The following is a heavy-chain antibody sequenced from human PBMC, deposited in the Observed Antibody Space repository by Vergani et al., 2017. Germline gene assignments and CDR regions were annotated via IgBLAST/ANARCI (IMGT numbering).Heavy chain of an antibody. CDR2: ISYDGTNK. CDR3: ARDRGDWRYSRYFYNYYMDV. CDR1: GFTFGDHG. Sequence: QEQLVESGGGVVQPGRSLRVSCAASGFTFGDHGIHWVRRAPGKGLEWVALISYDGTNKYYTNSVRGRFTISRDNSKSTLFLQMNSLRVEDMAVYYCARDRGDWRYSRYFYNYYMDVWGKGTTVTVSS. V-gene: IGHV3-30-3*01. J-gene: IGHJ6*03. D-gene: IGHD2-8*02.